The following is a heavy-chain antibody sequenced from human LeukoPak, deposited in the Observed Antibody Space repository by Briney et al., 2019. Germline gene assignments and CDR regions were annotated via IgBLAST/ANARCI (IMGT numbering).Heavy chain of an antibody. CDR1: GFTFSSNA. Sequence: GGSLRLSCAASGFTFSSNAMSWVRQAPGKGLEWVSTISGTGGSTYYADSVKGRFTISRDNAKNSLYLQMNSLRAEDTAVYYCARGRGSTPPYYLDYWGQGTLVTVSS. V-gene: IGHV3-23*01. CDR2: ISGTGGST. CDR3: ARGRGSTPPYYLDY. J-gene: IGHJ4*02. D-gene: IGHD2/OR15-2a*01.